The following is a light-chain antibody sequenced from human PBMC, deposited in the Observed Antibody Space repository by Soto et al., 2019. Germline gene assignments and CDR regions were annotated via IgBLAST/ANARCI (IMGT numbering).Light chain of an antibody. CDR3: QQYGDSPRT. J-gene: IGKJ1*01. CDR2: GAS. V-gene: IGKV3-20*01. CDR1: QSVRSSY. Sequence: EIVLTQSPGTLSLSPGERATLSCRTSQSVRSSYLAWYQQKPGQAPRLLIYGASSRATGIPDRFSGSGSGTDFTLTISRREPEDFAVYYCQQYGDSPRTFGQGTKVEIK.